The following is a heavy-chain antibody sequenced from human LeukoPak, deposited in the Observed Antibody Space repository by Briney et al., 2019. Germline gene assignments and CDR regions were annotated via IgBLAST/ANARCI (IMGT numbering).Heavy chain of an antibody. CDR1: GYTFTSYH. D-gene: IGHD6-13*01. J-gene: IGHJ4*02. CDR2: MNPNSGNT. Sequence: ASVKVSCKASGYTFTSYHINWVRQATGQGLEWMGWMNPNSGNTGYAQKFQGRVTMTRNTSISTAYMELSSLRSEDTAVYYCARGIAAAGTIVSPSDYWGQGTLVTVSS. V-gene: IGHV1-8*01. CDR3: ARGIAAAGTIVSPSDY.